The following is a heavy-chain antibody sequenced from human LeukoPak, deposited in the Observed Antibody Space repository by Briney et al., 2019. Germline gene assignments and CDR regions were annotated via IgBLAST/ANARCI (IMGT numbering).Heavy chain of an antibody. CDR2: IYYSGST. CDR1: GGSISSYY. V-gene: IGHV4-59*01. Sequence: PSETLSLTCTVSGGSISSYYWSWIRQPPGKGLEWIGYIYYSGSTTYNPSLKSRVIISVDTSKNQFSLKLSSVTAADTAVYYCARRSRSSGVWGQGTMVTVSS. J-gene: IGHJ3*01. D-gene: IGHD3-10*01. CDR3: ARRSRSSGV.